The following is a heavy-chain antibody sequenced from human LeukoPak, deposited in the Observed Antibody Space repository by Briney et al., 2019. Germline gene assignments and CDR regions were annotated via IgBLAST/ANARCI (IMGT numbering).Heavy chain of an antibody. J-gene: IGHJ6*03. CDR2: IYSGGST. D-gene: IGHD3-10*01. CDR3: ARALTYGSGIVGYYYYYYMDV. CDR1: GFTVSSNY. Sequence: PGGSLRLSCAASGFTVSSNYMSWVRQAPGKGLEWVSVIYSGGSTYYADSVKGRFTISRDNSKNTVYLQMNSLRAEDTAVYYCARALTYGSGIVGYYYYYYMDVWGKGTTVTVSS. V-gene: IGHV3-53*01.